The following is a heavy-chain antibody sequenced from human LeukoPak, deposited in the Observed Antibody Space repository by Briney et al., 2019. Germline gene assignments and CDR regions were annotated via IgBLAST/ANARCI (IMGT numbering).Heavy chain of an antibody. Sequence: GGSLRLSCAASGFTFSSYGMHWVRQAPGKGLEWVAFIRYDGSNKYYADSVKGRFTISRDNAKNSLYLQMNSLRAEDTAVYYCARGERWLQFGYFDYWGQGTLVTVSS. CDR3: ARGERWLQFGYFDY. CDR2: IRYDGSNK. J-gene: IGHJ4*02. D-gene: IGHD5-24*01. V-gene: IGHV3-30*02. CDR1: GFTFSSYG.